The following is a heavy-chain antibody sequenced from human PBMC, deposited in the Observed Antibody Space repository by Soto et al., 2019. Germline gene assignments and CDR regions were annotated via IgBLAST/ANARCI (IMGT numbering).Heavy chain of an antibody. V-gene: IGHV1-46*01. CDR2: INPSGGST. Sequence: ASVKVSCKASGYTFTSYYMHWVRQAPGQGLEWMGIINPSGGSTSYAQKFQGRVTMTRDTSTSTVYTELSSLRSEDTAVYYCARGPDGSKAAEYYYYGMDVWGQGTTVTVSS. CDR3: ARGPDGSKAAEYYYYGMDV. CDR1: GYTFTSYY. D-gene: IGHD6-6*01. J-gene: IGHJ6*02.